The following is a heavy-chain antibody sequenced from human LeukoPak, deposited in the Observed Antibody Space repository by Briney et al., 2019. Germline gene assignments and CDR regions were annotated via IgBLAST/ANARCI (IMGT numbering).Heavy chain of an antibody. CDR3: ARYQSSGWYGHHYYGMDV. J-gene: IGHJ6*02. CDR1: GYTFTGYY. CDR2: INPNSGGT. Sequence: ASVKVSCKASGYTFTGYYMHWVRQAPGQGLEWMGWINPNSGGTNYAQKFQGRVTMTRDTSISTAYMELSRLRSDDTAVYYCARYQSSGWYGHHYYGMDVWGQGTTVTVSS. D-gene: IGHD6-19*01. V-gene: IGHV1-2*02.